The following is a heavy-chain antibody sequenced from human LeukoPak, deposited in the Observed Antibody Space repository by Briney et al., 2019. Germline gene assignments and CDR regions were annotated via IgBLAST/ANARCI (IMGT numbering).Heavy chain of an antibody. J-gene: IGHJ5*02. CDR1: GRTFSNYY. Sequence: ASVKVSCKASGRTFSNYYMHWVRQAPGQGLEWMGIINPSGGSTSYAQKFQGRVTMTRDTSTSTVYMELSSLRSEDTAVYYCARDFGQWLGWFDPWGQGTLVTVSS. D-gene: IGHD6-19*01. CDR2: INPSGGST. V-gene: IGHV1-46*01. CDR3: ARDFGQWLGWFDP.